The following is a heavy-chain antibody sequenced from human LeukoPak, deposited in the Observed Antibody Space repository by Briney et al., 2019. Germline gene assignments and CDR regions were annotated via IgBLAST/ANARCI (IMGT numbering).Heavy chain of an antibody. CDR1: GFTFSSYE. J-gene: IGHJ6*04. CDR3: AELGITMIGGV. V-gene: IGHV3-48*03. D-gene: IGHD3-10*02. CDR2: ISSSGSTI. Sequence: GGSLRLSCAASGFTFSSYEMNWVRQAPGMGLEWVPYISSSGSTIYYADSVKGRFTISRDNAKNSLYLQMNSLRAEDTAVYYCAELGITMIGGVWGKGTTVTISS.